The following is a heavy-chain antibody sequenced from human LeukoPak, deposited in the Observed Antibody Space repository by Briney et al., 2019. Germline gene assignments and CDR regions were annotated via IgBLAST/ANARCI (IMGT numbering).Heavy chain of an antibody. V-gene: IGHV3-21*01. CDR2: ITSSSSYI. J-gene: IGHJ6*03. CDR3: ARDGDTVLTRGYYYYMDV. CDR1: GFTFNDYA. D-gene: IGHD4-23*01. Sequence: GGSLRLSCAASGFTFNDYAMHWVRQAPGKGLEWVSSITSSSSYIYYADSVKGRFTISRDNARNSLYLQMNSLRAEDTALYYCARDGDTVLTRGYYYYMDVWGKGTTVTVSS.